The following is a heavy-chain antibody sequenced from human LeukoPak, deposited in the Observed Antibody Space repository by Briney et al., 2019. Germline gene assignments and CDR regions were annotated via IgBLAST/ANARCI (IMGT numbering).Heavy chain of an antibody. CDR1: GFTFSSYA. V-gene: IGHV3-66*02. CDR3: ARGYCSSTSCYDHP. D-gene: IGHD2-2*01. CDR2: IYSGGST. J-gene: IGHJ5*02. Sequence: GGSLRLSCAASGFTFSSYAMSWVRQAPGKGLEWVSVIYSGGSTYYADSVKGRFTISRDNSKNTLYLQMNSLRAEDTAVYYCARGYCSSTSCYDHPWGQGTLVTVSS.